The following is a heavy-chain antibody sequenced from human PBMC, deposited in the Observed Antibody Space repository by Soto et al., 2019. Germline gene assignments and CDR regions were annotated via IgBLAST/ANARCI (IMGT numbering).Heavy chain of an antibody. J-gene: IGHJ4*02. D-gene: IGHD4-17*01. CDR3: AQVPRYTVTPPDDY. CDR1: GFIFGSYG. Sequence: QVQLVESGGGVVQPGRSLRLSCVASGFIFGSYGMHWVRQAPGEGLGWGAVISYDGTNKYYADSVKGRFTISRDNSKNTLWLQMNSLRAEDTAVYYCAQVPRYTVTPPDDYWGQGTLVTVSS. V-gene: IGHV3-30*18. CDR2: ISYDGTNK.